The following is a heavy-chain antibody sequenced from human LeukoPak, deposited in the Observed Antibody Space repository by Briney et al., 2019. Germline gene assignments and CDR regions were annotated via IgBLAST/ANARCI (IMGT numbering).Heavy chain of an antibody. CDR1: GGTFSSYA. Sequence: SVKVSCKASGGTFSSYAISWVRQAPGQGLEWMGRIIPILGIANYAQKFQGRVTITADKSTSTAYMELSSLRSEDTAVYYCARVVKSAGTYYYDSSGYWHAFDIWGQGTMVTVSS. V-gene: IGHV1-69*04. D-gene: IGHD3-22*01. CDR3: ARVVKSAGTYYYDSSGYWHAFDI. CDR2: IIPILGIA. J-gene: IGHJ3*02.